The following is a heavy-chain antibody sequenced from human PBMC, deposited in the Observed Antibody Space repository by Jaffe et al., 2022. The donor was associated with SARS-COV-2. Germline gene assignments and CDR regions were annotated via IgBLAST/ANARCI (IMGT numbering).Heavy chain of an antibody. CDR2: IYYSGST. D-gene: IGHD3-10*01. Sequence: QVQLQESGPGLVKPSETLSLTCTVSGGSISSYYWSWIRQPPGKGLEWIGYIYYSGSTNYNPSLKSRVTISVDTSKNQFSLKLSSVTAADTAVYYCARGQTRRGLDYWGQGTLVTVSS. J-gene: IGHJ4*02. CDR1: GGSISSYY. V-gene: IGHV4-59*01. CDR3: ARGQTRRGLDY.